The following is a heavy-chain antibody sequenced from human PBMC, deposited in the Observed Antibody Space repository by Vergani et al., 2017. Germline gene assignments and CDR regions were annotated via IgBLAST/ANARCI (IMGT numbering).Heavy chain of an antibody. Sequence: EVQLLQSEGAVVQPGGSLRLSCVASGFTFNSHAMRWVRQGHGQGLAGVSSIKNTGDSTHYADSAKGRFTISRDNSKNTLYLQMNSLRVEDTAVHCCGSGSDNYKWGQGTLVTVSS. CDR2: IKNTGDST. V-gene: IGHV3-23*01. J-gene: IGHJ4*02. D-gene: IGHD1-1*01. CDR1: GFTFNSHA. CDR3: GSGSDNYK.